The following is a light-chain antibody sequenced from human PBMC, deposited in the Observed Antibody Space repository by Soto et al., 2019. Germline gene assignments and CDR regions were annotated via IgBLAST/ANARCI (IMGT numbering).Light chain of an antibody. CDR3: ATWDRSLSVGV. J-gene: IGLJ2*01. V-gene: IGLV1-51*01. Sequence: QAVVTQPPSVSAAPGQKVTISCSGSSSNIGNNYVFWYQQLPGTAPKLLIYDNDKRPPGIPDRFSGSKSGTSATLGITGLQTGDEADYYCATWDRSLSVGVFGGGTKVTVL. CDR2: DND. CDR1: SSNIGNNY.